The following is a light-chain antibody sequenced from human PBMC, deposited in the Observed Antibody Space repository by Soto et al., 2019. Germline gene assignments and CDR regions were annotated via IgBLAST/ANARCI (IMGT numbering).Light chain of an antibody. CDR2: GNN. Sequence: QSALTQPPSVSGAPGQRVTISCTGSSSNIGADYDVHWYQQRPGTAPKLLIFGNNNRPSGVPDRFSGSKSGTSASLAITGLQAEDEGDYYCKSYYSTLSARYVFGTGTKVTVL. J-gene: IGLJ1*01. CDR3: KSYYSTLSARYV. V-gene: IGLV1-40*01. CDR1: SSNIGADYD.